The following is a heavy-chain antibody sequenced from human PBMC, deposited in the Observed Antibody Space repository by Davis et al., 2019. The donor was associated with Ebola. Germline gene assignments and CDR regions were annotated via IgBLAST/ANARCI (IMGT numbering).Heavy chain of an antibody. CDR1: GFTFSSYA. Sequence: GGSLRLSCAASGFTFSSYAMSWVRQAPGKGLEWVAFIRYDGSNKYYADSVKGRFTISRDNSKNTLYLQMNSLRAEDTAVYYCAKDLRLTHAFDIWGQGTMVTVSS. V-gene: IGHV3-30*02. J-gene: IGHJ3*02. CDR2: IRYDGSNK. D-gene: IGHD1-14*01. CDR3: AKDLRLTHAFDI.